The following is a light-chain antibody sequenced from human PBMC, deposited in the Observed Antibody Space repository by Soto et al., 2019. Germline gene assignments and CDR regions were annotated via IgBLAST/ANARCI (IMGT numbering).Light chain of an antibody. CDR1: QSVSHN. J-gene: IGKJ2*01. CDR3: QQSNNWPYT. CDR2: GAS. V-gene: IGKV3-15*01. Sequence: EILMTQSPATLYVSPGERATLSCRASQSVSHNLAWYQQKPGQAPRLLFYGASTRATGIPARFSGSGSGTDFTLTISSLRSEDFAVYYCQQSNNWPYTFGQGTKLEIK.